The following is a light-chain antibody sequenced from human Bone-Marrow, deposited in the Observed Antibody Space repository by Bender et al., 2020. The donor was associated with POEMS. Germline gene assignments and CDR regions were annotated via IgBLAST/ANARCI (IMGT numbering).Light chain of an antibody. CDR2: EVT. CDR3: SSFTGDAVWL. J-gene: IGLJ3*02. Sequence: QSALTQPPSASGSPGQSVTISCTGTSSDVGGSKYVSWYQQHPDKAPKLLIYEVTHRPSGVSNRFSGSKSGDTASLTISGLQAADEADYYCSSFTGDAVWLFGGGTKVTVL. V-gene: IGLV2-14*01. CDR1: SSDVGGSKY.